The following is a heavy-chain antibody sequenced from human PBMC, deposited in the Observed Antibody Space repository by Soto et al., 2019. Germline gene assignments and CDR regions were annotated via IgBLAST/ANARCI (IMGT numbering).Heavy chain of an antibody. CDR2: ISYDGSNK. V-gene: IGHV3-30*03. CDR3: ARSPYSVSYGAYFDC. CDR1: GFTFSSYG. J-gene: IGHJ4*02. Sequence: QVQLVESGGGVVQPGRSLRLSCAASGFTFSSYGMHWVRQAPGKGLEWVAVISYDGSNKYYADSVKGRFTISRDNSKNTLYLQRNSLRAEDTAVYYCARSPYSVSYGAYFDCWGQGTLVTVSS. D-gene: IGHD1-26*01.